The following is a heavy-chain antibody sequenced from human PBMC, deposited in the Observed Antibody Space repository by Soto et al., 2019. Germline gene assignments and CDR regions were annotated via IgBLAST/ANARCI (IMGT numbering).Heavy chain of an antibody. J-gene: IGHJ3*02. CDR3: ARVPMTYDAFDI. CDR1: GGSFSGYY. D-gene: IGHD2-21*02. Sequence: SETLSLTCAVYGGSFSGYYWSWIRQPPGTGLEWIGEINHSGSTNYNPSPKSRVTISVDTSKNQFSLKLSSVTAADTAVYYCARVPMTYDAFDIWGQGTMVTVSS. CDR2: INHSGST. V-gene: IGHV4-34*01.